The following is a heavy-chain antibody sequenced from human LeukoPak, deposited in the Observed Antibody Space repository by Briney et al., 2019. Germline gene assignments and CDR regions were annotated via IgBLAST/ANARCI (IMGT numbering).Heavy chain of an antibody. J-gene: IGHJ4*02. D-gene: IGHD1-14*01. CDR2: IYYNGST. Sequence: SETLSLTCTVSGDSISSSSYYWGWIRQPPGKGLEWIGSIYYNGSTYYNPSLKSRVTISVDTSKNQFSLKLSSVTAADTAVYYCARPNRNWEFDYWGQGTLVTVSS. CDR3: ARPNRNWEFDY. CDR1: GDSISSSSYY. V-gene: IGHV4-39*01.